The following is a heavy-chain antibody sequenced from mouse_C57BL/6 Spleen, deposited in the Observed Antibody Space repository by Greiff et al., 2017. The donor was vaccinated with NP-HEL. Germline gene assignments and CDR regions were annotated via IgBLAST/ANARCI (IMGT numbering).Heavy chain of an antibody. CDR3: AKGDYDEGYFDY. CDR2: IHPSDSDT. D-gene: IGHD2-4*01. V-gene: IGHV1-74*01. J-gene: IGHJ2*01. CDR1: GYTFTSYW. Sequence: VKLQQPGAELVKPGASVKVSCKASGYTFTSYWMHWVKQRPGQGLEWIGRIHPSDSDTNYNQKFKGKATLTVDKSSSTAYMQLRSLTSEDSAVYYCAKGDYDEGYFDYWGQGTTLTVSS.